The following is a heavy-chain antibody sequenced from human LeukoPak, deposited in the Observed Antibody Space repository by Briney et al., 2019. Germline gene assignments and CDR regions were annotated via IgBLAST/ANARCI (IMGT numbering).Heavy chain of an antibody. J-gene: IGHJ4*02. CDR3: ARRAYTYDMFDY. CDR1: GYSFTSYW. CDR2: IFPGDSDP. D-gene: IGHD5-18*01. Sequence: GESLKISCKGSGYSFTSYWIGWVRQMPGKGLEWMGIIFPGDSDPRYSPSFQGQVTISADKSISTAYLQWSSLRASDTAIYYCARRAYTYDMFDYWGQGTLATVSS. V-gene: IGHV5-51*01.